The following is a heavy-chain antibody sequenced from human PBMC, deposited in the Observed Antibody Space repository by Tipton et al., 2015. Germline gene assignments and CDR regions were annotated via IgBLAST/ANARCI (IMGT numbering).Heavy chain of an antibody. Sequence: WVRQPPGKGLEWVSYISSSGSTIYYADSVKGRFTISRDNAKNSLYLQMNSLRAEDTAVYYCAREDTAIDFDYWGQGTLVTVSS. J-gene: IGHJ4*02. CDR2: ISSSGSTI. CDR3: AREDTAIDFDY. V-gene: IGHV3-48*03. D-gene: IGHD5-18*01.